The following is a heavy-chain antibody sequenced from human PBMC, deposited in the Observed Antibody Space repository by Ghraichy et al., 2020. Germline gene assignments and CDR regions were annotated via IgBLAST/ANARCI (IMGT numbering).Heavy chain of an antibody. CDR1: GFTFSSYA. V-gene: IGHV3-23*01. D-gene: IGHD3-22*01. CDR2: ISGSGGST. CDR3: ANTEHGDSSGYSRKTDRDY. J-gene: IGHJ4*02. Sequence: GGSLRLSCAASGFTFSSYAMSWVRQAPGKGLEWVSAISGSGGSTYYADSVKGRFTISRDNSKNTLYLQMNSLRAEDTAVYYCANTEHGDSSGYSRKTDRDYWGQGTLVTVSS.